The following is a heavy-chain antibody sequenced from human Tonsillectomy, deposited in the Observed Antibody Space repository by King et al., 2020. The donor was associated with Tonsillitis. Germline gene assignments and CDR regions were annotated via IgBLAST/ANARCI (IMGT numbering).Heavy chain of an antibody. CDR2: ISGSGDTL. V-gene: IGHV3-11*01. CDR1: GFTFSDYY. Sequence: VQLQESGGGLVKPGGSLRLSCAASGFTFSDYYITWIRQALGMGLEWVAYISGSGDTLYYADSVKGRFTISRDNAQKLVSLQTNSLRAEDTAVYYCARSFRLDYWGQGILVTVSS. J-gene: IGHJ4*02. D-gene: IGHD2/OR15-2a*01. CDR3: ARSFRLDY.